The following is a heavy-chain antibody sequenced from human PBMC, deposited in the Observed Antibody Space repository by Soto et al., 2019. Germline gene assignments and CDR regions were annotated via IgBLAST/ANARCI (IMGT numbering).Heavy chain of an antibody. CDR2: INPSGGST. D-gene: IGHD3-22*01. J-gene: IGHJ4*02. CDR1: GYTFTSYY. V-gene: IGHV1-46*01. CDR3: ARDGRGGHDSSGYLQL. Sequence: ASVKVSCKASGYTFTSYYMHWVRQAPGQGLEWMGIINPSGGSTSYAQKFQGRVTMTRDTSTSTVYMELSSLRPEDTAVYYCARDGRGGHDSSGYLQLWGQGTLVTVSS.